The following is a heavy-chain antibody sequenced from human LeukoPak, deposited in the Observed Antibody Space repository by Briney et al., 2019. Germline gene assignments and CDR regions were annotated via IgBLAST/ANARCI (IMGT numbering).Heavy chain of an antibody. Sequence: GESLKISCKGSVYTFTNYWIGWVRQMPGKGLEWMGIIYPDDSDTRYSPSFRGQVTISADKSISTAYLQWSSLKASDTAIYYCARAAVEPTIYYFDFWGPGTLVTVSS. J-gene: IGHJ4*02. V-gene: IGHV5-51*01. CDR3: ARAAVEPTIYYFDF. CDR2: IYPDDSDT. CDR1: VYTFTNYW. D-gene: IGHD6-19*01.